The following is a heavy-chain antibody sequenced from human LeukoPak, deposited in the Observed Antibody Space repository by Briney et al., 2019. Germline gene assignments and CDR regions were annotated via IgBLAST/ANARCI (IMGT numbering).Heavy chain of an antibody. CDR1: GYTFTGYY. CDR3: ATIQLWQHGGVDY. D-gene: IGHD5-18*01. Sequence: ASVKVSCKASGYTFTGYYMHWVRQAPGQGLEWMGRINPNSGGTNYAQKFQGRVTVTRDTSISTAYMELSRLRSDDTAVYYCATIQLWQHGGVDYWGQGTLVAVSS. V-gene: IGHV1-2*06. CDR2: INPNSGGT. J-gene: IGHJ4*02.